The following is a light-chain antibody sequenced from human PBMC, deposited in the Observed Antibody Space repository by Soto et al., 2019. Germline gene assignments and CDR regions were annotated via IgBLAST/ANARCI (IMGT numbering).Light chain of an antibody. CDR2: AAS. J-gene: IGKJ1*01. CDR1: QGIRND. CDR3: QQYNNWPPWT. V-gene: IGKV1-17*01. Sequence: IQMTQSPSSLSASVGDRVTITCRASQGIRNDLGWYQQKPGKAPKLLIYAASTRATGIPARFSGSGSVTEFTLTISSLQSEDFAVYYCQQYNNWPPWTFGQGTKVEIK.